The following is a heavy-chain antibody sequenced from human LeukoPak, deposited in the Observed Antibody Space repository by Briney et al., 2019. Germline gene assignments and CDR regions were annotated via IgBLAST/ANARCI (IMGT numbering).Heavy chain of an antibody. Sequence: GASVKVSCKASGGTFSSYAISRVRQAPGQGLEWMGGIIPIFGTANYAQKFQGRVTITTDESTSTASLELSSLRSEDTAVYYCARGGSYDSSGYPIDYWGQGTLVTVSS. CDR1: GGTFSSYA. J-gene: IGHJ4*02. CDR3: ARGGSYDSSGYPIDY. V-gene: IGHV1-69*05. CDR2: IIPIFGTA. D-gene: IGHD3-22*01.